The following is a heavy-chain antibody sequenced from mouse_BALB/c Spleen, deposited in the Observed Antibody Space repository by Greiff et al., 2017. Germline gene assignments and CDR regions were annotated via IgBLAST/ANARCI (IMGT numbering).Heavy chain of an antibody. CDR3: AREDYDYDGLGRWFAY. CDR1: GFTFSSYG. CDR2: INSNGGST. V-gene: IGHV5-6-3*01. D-gene: IGHD2-4*01. J-gene: IGHJ3*01. Sequence: DVMLVESGGGLVQPGGSLKLSCAASGFTFSSYGMSWVRQTPDKRLELVATINSNGGSTYYPDSVKGRFTISRDNAKNTLYLQMSSLKSEDTAMYYCAREDYDYDGLGRWFAYWGQGTLVTVSA.